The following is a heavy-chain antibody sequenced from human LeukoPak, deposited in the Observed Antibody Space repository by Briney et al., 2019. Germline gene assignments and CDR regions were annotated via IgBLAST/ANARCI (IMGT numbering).Heavy chain of an antibody. D-gene: IGHD6-19*01. CDR1: GGSISSSSYY. CDR3: ARTIAVAGIRWFDP. CDR2: IYYSGST. J-gene: IGHJ5*02. V-gene: IGHV4-39*07. Sequence: SETLSLTCTVSGGSISSSSYYWGWIRQPPGKGLEWIGSIYYSGSTYYNPSLKSRVTISVDTSKNQFSLKLSSVTAADTAVYYCARTIAVAGIRWFDPWGQGTLVTVSS.